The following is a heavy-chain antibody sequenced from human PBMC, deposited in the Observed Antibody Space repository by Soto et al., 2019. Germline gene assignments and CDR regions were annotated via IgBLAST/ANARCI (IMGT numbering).Heavy chain of an antibody. CDR3: ANPAITMIVSPDDY. D-gene: IGHD3-22*01. V-gene: IGHV3-23*01. Sequence: GGSLRLSCAASGFTFSSYAMSWVRQAPGKGLEWVSAISGSGGSTYYADSVKGRFHISRDNSKNTLYLQMNSLRAEDTAVYYCANPAITMIVSPDDYWGQGTLVTVSS. J-gene: IGHJ4*02. CDR1: GFTFSSYA. CDR2: ISGSGGST.